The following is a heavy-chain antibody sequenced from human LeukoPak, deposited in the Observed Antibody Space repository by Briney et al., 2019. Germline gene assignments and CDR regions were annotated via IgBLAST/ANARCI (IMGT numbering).Heavy chain of an antibody. CDR3: TRQWHTPSDY. V-gene: IGHV3-74*03. CDR1: GFIFSSYW. Sequence: GGSLRLSCAASGFIFSSYWMHWVRQKPGEGPLWLSRINGDGTSTAYAHSVQGRFIISRDNAKNTQYLQMNSLRVDDTAVYYCTRQWHTPSDYWGQGTVVTVSS. CDR2: INGDGTST. D-gene: IGHD6-19*01. J-gene: IGHJ4*02.